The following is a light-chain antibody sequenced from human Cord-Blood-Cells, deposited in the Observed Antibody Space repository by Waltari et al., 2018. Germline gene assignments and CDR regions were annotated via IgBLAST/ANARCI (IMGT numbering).Light chain of an antibody. V-gene: IGLV2-23*02. Sequence: QSALTQPASVSGSPGQSITISCTGTSSDVGGVNLGSWYQQHPGKAPKLMIYEVSKRPSGVSNRFSGSKSSNTASLTISGLQAEDEADYYCCSYAGSSTYVVFGGGTKLTVL. CDR2: EVS. J-gene: IGLJ2*01. CDR1: SSDVGGVNL. CDR3: CSYAGSSTYVV.